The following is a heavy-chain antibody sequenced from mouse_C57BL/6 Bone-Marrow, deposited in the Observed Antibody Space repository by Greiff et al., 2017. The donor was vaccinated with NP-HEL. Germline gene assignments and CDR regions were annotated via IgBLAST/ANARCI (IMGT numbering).Heavy chain of an antibody. CDR3: ARWDYGSSVYFDV. V-gene: IGHV1-64*01. CDR2: IHPNSGST. CDR1: GYTFTSYW. J-gene: IGHJ1*03. Sequence: QVQLQQSGAELVKPGASVKLSCKASGYTFTSYWMHWVKQRPGQGLEWIGMIHPNSGSTNYNEKFKSKATLTVDKSSSTAYMQLSSLTSEDSAVYYCARWDYGSSVYFDVWGTGTTVTVSS. D-gene: IGHD1-1*01.